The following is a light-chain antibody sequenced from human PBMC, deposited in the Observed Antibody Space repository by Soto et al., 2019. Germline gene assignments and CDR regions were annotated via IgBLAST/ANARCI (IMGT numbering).Light chain of an antibody. J-gene: IGLJ2*01. CDR2: GNT. CDR3: LSYDSSLSASRV. Sequence: QSVLTQPPSVSGAPGQRVTISCTGSSSNIGAGYDVHWYQQLPGTAPKLLIYGNTNRPSGVPDRFSGSKSGTSASLAITGLQAEDEADYYCLSYDSSLSASRVFGGGTK. CDR1: SSNIGAGYD. V-gene: IGLV1-40*01.